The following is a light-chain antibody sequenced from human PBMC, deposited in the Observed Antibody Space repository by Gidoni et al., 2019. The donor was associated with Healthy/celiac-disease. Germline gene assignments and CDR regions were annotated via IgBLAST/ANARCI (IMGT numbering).Light chain of an antibody. J-gene: IGKJ2*01. Sequence: EIVMTQSPATLSVSPGERATLSCRASQSVSSNLAWYQQKPGQAPRLLIYGASTRATGIPARFSGSGSGTEFTLTISSRQSEDFAVYYCQQYNNWPVFFXXXTKLEIK. V-gene: IGKV3-15*01. CDR2: GAS. CDR3: QQYNNWPVF. CDR1: QSVSSN.